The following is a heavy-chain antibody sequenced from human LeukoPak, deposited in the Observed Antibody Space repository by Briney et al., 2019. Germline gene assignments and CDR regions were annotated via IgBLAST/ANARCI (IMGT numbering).Heavy chain of an antibody. D-gene: IGHD2-2*01. V-gene: IGHV1-2*02. CDR1: GYTFTGYY. J-gene: IGHJ4*02. Sequence: ASVKVSCKASGYTFTGYYMHWVRQAPGQGLEWMGWINPNSGGTKYARKFQGRVTMTRDTSITTGYMELSRLTSDDTAVYYCARTQPPCTSCLLLDYWGQGTLVTVSS. CDR3: ARTQPPCTSCLLLDY. CDR2: INPNSGGT.